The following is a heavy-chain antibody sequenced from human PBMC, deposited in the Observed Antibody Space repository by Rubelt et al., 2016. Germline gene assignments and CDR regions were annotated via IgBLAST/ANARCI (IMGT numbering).Heavy chain of an antibody. V-gene: IGHV4-34*01. Sequence: QVQLQQWGAGLLKPSETLSPTCAVYGGSFSGYYWSWIRQPPGKGLEWIGEINHSGSTNYNPSLKSRVTISVDTSKTQFSLKLSSGTAADTAVYYGARGLARAAAAPRRLWFDPWGQGTLVTVSS. CDR1: GGSFSGYY. CDR2: INHSGST. J-gene: IGHJ5*02. CDR3: ARGLARAAAAPRRLWFDP. D-gene: IGHD6-13*01.